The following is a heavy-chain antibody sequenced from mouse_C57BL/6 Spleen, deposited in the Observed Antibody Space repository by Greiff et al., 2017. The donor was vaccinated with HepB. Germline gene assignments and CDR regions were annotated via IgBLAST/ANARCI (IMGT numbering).Heavy chain of an antibody. CDR3: ARQLRLGDY. CDR1: GYTFTSYW. V-gene: IGHV1-80*01. D-gene: IGHD3-2*02. J-gene: IGHJ4*01. Sequence: VQLQQPGAELVKPGASVKMSCKASGYTFTSYWTTWVKQRPGQGLEWIGQIYPGDGDTNYNGKFKGKATLTADKSSSTAYMQLSSLTSEDSAVYFCARQLRLGDYWGQGTSVTVSS. CDR2: IYPGDGDT.